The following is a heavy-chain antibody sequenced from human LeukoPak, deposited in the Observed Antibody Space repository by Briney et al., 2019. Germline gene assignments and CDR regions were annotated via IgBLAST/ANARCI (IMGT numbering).Heavy chain of an antibody. CDR1: GGSISSYH. Sequence: TSETLSLTCTVSGGSISSYHWSWIRQPAGKGLEWIGRIYTSGSTNYNPSLKSRVTMSGDMSKNQLSLKLTSVTAADTAVYYCARVGGYDSLDYWGQGTLVTVSS. V-gene: IGHV4-4*07. J-gene: IGHJ4*02. CDR2: IYTSGST. CDR3: ARVGGYDSLDY. D-gene: IGHD5-12*01.